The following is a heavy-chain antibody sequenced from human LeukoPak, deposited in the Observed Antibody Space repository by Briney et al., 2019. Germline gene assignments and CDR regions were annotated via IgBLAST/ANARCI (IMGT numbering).Heavy chain of an antibody. CDR3: ARDLAARGFDI. J-gene: IGHJ3*02. Sequence: GGSLRLSCAASGFTFSSYWMSWVRQAPGKGLEWVANIKQDGSEKYYVDSVRGRFTISRDNAKNSLYLQMNSLRAEDTAVYDCARDLAARGFDIWGQGTMVTVSS. CDR2: IKQDGSEK. CDR1: GFTFSSYW. V-gene: IGHV3-7*01. D-gene: IGHD6-6*01.